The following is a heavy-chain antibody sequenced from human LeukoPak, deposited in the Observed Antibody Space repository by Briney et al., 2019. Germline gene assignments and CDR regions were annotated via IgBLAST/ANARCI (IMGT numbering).Heavy chain of an antibody. CDR2: INPSGGST. J-gene: IGHJ3*02. Sequence: ASVKVSCKASGYTFTSYGISWVRQAPGQGLEWMGIINPSGGSTSYAQKFQGRVTMTRDTSTSTVYMELSSLRSEDTAVYYCARAGIAVAFDAFDIWGQGTMVTVSS. V-gene: IGHV1-46*01. CDR3: ARAGIAVAFDAFDI. CDR1: GYTFTSYG. D-gene: IGHD6-19*01.